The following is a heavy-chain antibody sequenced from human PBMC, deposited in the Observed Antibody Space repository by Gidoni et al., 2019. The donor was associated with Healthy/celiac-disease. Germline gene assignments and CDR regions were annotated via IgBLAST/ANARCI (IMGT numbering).Heavy chain of an antibody. D-gene: IGHD3-10*01. CDR2: IYYSGST. J-gene: IGHJ4*02. Sequence: QVQLQESGPGLVKPSETLSLTCTVSGGSISSYYWSWIRQPPGKGLAWIGYIYYSGSTNYNPSLKSRVTISVDTSKNQFSLKLSSVTAADTAVYYCATRGRKGSGFDYWGQGTLVTVSS. V-gene: IGHV4-59*01. CDR1: GGSISSYY. CDR3: ATRGRKGSGFDY.